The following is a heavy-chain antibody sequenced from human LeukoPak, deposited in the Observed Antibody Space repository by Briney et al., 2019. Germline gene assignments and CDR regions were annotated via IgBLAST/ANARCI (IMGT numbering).Heavy chain of an antibody. V-gene: IGHV1-69*05. Sequence: SVKVSCKASGGTFSSYAISWVRQAPGQGLEWMGGIIPIFGTANYAQKFQGRVTITTDESTSTAYMELSSLRSDDTAVYYCARDLYDSSGYLSYWGQGTLVTVSS. D-gene: IGHD3-22*01. CDR1: GGTFSSYA. CDR3: ARDLYDSSGYLSY. J-gene: IGHJ4*02. CDR2: IIPIFGTA.